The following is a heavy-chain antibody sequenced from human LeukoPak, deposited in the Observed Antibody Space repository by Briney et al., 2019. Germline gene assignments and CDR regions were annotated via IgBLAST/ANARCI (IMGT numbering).Heavy chain of an antibody. CDR3: ASRYSTFDF. D-gene: IGHD5-18*01. Sequence: GGSLRLSCAASGFSFSDSYMSWIRQAPGKGLECVSYIDSSGSSTFYADSVKGRFTVSRDNSRNSLFLQMNGLRAEDTAVYYCASRYSTFDFWGQGTLVTVSS. V-gene: IGHV3-11*04. CDR2: IDSSGSST. J-gene: IGHJ4*02. CDR1: GFSFSDSY.